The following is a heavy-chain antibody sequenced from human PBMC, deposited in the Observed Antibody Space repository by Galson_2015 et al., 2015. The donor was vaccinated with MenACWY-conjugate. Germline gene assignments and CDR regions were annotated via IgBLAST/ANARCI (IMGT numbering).Heavy chain of an antibody. Sequence: SETLSLTCTVSGGSISSYHWSWIRQPPGKGLEWIGYISDTGTTNNNPSLMSRATISVDSSENQFSLKLSSVTTADTAVYYCAGGSRSAYGLEAFQIWGQGTMVTVSS. D-gene: IGHD3-10*01. CDR2: ISDTGTT. V-gene: IGHV4-59*01. CDR3: AGGSRSAYGLEAFQI. CDR1: GGSISSYH. J-gene: IGHJ3*02.